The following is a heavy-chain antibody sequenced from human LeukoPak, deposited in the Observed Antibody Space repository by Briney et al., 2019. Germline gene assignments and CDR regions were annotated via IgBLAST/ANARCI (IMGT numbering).Heavy chain of an antibody. D-gene: IGHD6-19*01. J-gene: IGHJ3*01. CDR2: ISNTRTTS. Sequence: GGSLRLSCAASGFTFSSYSMNWVRQAPGKGLEWVSYISNTRTTSFYGDSVRGRFTISRDNARNSLYLQMNSLRVEDTAVYYCARGRQGWLRVLDVWGQGTMVTVSS. CDR1: GFTFSSYS. V-gene: IGHV3-48*01. CDR3: ARGRQGWLRVLDV.